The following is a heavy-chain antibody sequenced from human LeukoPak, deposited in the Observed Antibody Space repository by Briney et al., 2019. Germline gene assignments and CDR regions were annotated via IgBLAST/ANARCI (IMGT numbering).Heavy chain of an antibody. CDR2: ISSSSSYI. CDR3: ARDPMTTVTPYYFDY. D-gene: IGHD4-11*01. CDR1: GFTFSSYS. Sequence: GGSLRLSCAASGFTFSSYSMNWVRQAPGKGLEWVSSISSSSSYIYYADSVKDRFTISRDNAKNSLYLQMNSLRAEDTAVYYCARDPMTTVTPYYFDYWGRGTLVTVSS. V-gene: IGHV3-21*01. J-gene: IGHJ4*02.